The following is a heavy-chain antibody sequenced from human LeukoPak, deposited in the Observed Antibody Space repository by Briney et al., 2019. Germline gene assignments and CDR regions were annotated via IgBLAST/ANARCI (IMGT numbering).Heavy chain of an antibody. CDR3: ASESLTGYYTPY. CDR1: GFAVSSNY. Sequence: GGSLRLSCAASGFAVSSNYMSWVRQAPGKGLEWVSILYSGGSTYYADSVKGRFTISRDNSKNTLYLQMNSLRAEDTAVYYCASESLTGYYTPYWGQGTLVTVSS. V-gene: IGHV3-53*01. D-gene: IGHD3-9*01. J-gene: IGHJ4*02. CDR2: LYSGGST.